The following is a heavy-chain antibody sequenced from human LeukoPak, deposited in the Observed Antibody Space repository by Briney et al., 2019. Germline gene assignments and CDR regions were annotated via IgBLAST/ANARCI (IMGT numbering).Heavy chain of an antibody. D-gene: IGHD3-22*01. V-gene: IGHV3-7*03. J-gene: IGHJ4*02. Sequence: GGSLRLSCAASGFTFSSYWMSWVRQAPGKGLEWVANIKQDGSEKYYVDSVKGRFTISKDNAENSLYLQMNSLRAEDTAVYYCARERYYYDSDYYYVKYFDYWGQGTLVTVSS. CDR2: IKQDGSEK. CDR3: ARERYYYDSDYYYVKYFDY. CDR1: GFTFSSYW.